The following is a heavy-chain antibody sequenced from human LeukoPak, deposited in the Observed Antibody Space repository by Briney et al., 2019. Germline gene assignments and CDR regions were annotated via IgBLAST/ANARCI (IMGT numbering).Heavy chain of an antibody. CDR3: ARYDTSLVPYFAS. V-gene: IGHV4-30-4*01. J-gene: IGHJ4*02. Sequence: SETLSLTCSVSGGSFSSAAYHWTWIRQPPGKGLEWIASISESGGADYNPSLRSRLSISLDTSDHQFSLRVTSVTAADTAVYYCARYDTSLVPYFASWGQGTLVTISS. D-gene: IGHD5-18*01. CDR1: GGSFSSAAYH. CDR2: ISESGGA.